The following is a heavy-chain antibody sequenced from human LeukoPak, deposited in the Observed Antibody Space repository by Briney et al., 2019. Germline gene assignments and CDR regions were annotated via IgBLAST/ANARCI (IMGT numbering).Heavy chain of an antibody. CDR3: TRDSSYGDYSTAFDY. V-gene: IGHV3-23*01. CDR2: SGSTT. D-gene: IGHD4-17*01. CDR1: GFIFSSYA. J-gene: IGHJ4*02. Sequence: QPGGSLRLSCAASGFIFSSYAVTWVRQAPGKGLEWVSSSGSTTDYSDAVKGRFTISRDNSKNTLYLQMNSLSAEDTAVYYCTRDSSYGDYSTAFDYWGQGALVTVSS.